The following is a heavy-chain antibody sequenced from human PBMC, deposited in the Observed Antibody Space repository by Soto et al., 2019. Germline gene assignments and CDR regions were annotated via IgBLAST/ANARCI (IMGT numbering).Heavy chain of an antibody. V-gene: IGHV4-39*01. D-gene: IGHD4-17*01. Sequence: PSETLSLTCTVAGGSISSSSYYWGWIRQPPGKGLEWIGSIYYSGSTYYNPSLKSRVTISVDTSKNQFSLKLSSVTAADTAVYYCARIGDYGGHDDWGQGTLVTVSS. CDR1: GGSISSSSYY. CDR2: IYYSGST. CDR3: ARIGDYGGHDD. J-gene: IGHJ4*02.